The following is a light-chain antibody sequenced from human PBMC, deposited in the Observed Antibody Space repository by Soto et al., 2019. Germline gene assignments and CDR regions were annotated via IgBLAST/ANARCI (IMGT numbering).Light chain of an antibody. CDR3: QQYGSSLPVYT. CDR1: QSVSRSY. Sequence: EIVLTQSPGTLSLSPGERATLSCRASQSVSRSYLAWYQQKPGQAPRLLIYGASSRATGIPDRFSGSGSGTDFTLTISRLEPEDFAVYYCQQYGSSLPVYTFGQGTKLEIK. CDR2: GAS. V-gene: IGKV3-20*01. J-gene: IGKJ2*01.